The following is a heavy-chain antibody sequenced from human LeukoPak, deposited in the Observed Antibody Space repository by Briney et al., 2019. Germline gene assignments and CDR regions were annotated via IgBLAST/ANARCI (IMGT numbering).Heavy chain of an antibody. CDR3: ARVIGNNWGSGYVTGDDY. CDR2: ISGSDSNT. CDR1: GFTFSNYA. V-gene: IGHV3-23*01. J-gene: IGHJ4*02. Sequence: GGSLRLSCAASGFTFSNYAMTWVRQAPGKGLERVSSISGSDSNTYYTHSVKGRFTISRDNSKSTLYLQMNSLRVEDTAVYYCARVIGNNWGSGYVTGDDYWGQGTLVTVSS. D-gene: IGHD7-27*01.